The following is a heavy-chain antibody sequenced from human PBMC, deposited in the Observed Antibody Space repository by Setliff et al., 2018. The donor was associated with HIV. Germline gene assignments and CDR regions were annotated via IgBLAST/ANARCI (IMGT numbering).Heavy chain of an antibody. V-gene: IGHV1-69*13. Sequence: SVKVSCKVSDVTPSNYALNWARQAPGQGLEWMGAIIPVFATANYAQKFQGRVTITADESTLTAYMELSSLTSEDTAVYFCARGTGSYSYFDSWGLGTLVTVSS. J-gene: IGHJ4*02. D-gene: IGHD1-26*01. CDR1: DVTPSNYA. CDR2: IIPVFATA. CDR3: ARGTGSYSYFDS.